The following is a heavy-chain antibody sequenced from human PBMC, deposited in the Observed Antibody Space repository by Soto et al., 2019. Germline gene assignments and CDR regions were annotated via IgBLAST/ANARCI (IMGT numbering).Heavy chain of an antibody. D-gene: IGHD6-13*01. V-gene: IGHV4-39*01. CDR3: VRNEGGAAADRPLDY. Sequence: QLRLQESGPGLVKSSETLSLTCTVSGGSVRSSSYYWGWIRQPPGKGLEWIAGMYYSGRTHNNPALKSGVTKSIDTYTNQFSLKMNSVTAADTGVYYCVRNEGGAAADRPLDYWGQGTLVTVSS. CDR1: GGSVRSSSYY. J-gene: IGHJ4*02. CDR2: MYYSGRT.